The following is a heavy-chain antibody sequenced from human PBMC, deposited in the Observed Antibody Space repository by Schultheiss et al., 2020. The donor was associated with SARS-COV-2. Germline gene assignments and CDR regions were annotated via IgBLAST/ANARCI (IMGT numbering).Heavy chain of an antibody. V-gene: IGHV3-33*01. J-gene: IGHJ4*02. CDR1: GFTFSSYG. Sequence: GGSLRLSCAASGFTFSSYGMHWVRQAPGKGLEWVAVIWYDGSNKYYADSVKGRFTISRDNSKNTLYLQMNSLRAEDTAVYYCARAYLNSLVDYWGQGTLVTVSS. CDR3: ARAYLNSLVDY. CDR2: IWYDGSNK. D-gene: IGHD2-21*01.